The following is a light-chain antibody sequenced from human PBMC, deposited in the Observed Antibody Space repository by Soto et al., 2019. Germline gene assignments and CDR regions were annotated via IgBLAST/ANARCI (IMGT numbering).Light chain of an antibody. V-gene: IGKV3-15*01. CDR2: GAS. Sequence: EIVMTQSPSTLSVSRGERATLSCRASQSVSSNLAWYQQKPGQAPRLLIYGASTRAAGIPARFSGSGSGTDFTLTITSLQSEDFAVYYCHQYTNWLTFGGGTKVDIK. J-gene: IGKJ4*01. CDR3: HQYTNWLT. CDR1: QSVSSN.